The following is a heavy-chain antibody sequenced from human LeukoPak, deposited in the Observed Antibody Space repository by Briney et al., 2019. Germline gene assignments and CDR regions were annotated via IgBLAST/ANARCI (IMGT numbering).Heavy chain of an antibody. J-gene: IGHJ4*02. CDR3: ARDTGYCSSTSCYWVDY. D-gene: IGHD2-2*01. V-gene: IGHV3-11*04. Sequence: SGGSLRLSCAASGFTFSDYYMSWIRQAPGKGLEWVSYISSSGSTIYYADSVKGRFTISRDNAKNSLYLQMNSLRAEDTAVYYCARDTGYCSSTSCYWVDYWGQGTLVTVSS. CDR1: GFTFSDYY. CDR2: ISSSGSTI.